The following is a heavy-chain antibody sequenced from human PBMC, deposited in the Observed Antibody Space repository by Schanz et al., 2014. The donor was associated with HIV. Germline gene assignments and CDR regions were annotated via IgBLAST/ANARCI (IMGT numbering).Heavy chain of an antibody. V-gene: IGHV1-2*02. D-gene: IGHD2-2*01. J-gene: IGHJ2*01. Sequence: QVQLVQSGAEVKKPGASVKVSCKASGYTFTGYYIHWVRQAPGQGLEWMGWINPNSGGSKFAQKFQGRVTLTTDTSINTAYMEMTRLTSHDTAVYYCARLGPIVVVPGPLAWYFDLWGRGTLVTVSS. CDR3: ARLGPIVVVPGPLAWYFDL. CDR2: INPNSGGS. CDR1: GYTFTGYY.